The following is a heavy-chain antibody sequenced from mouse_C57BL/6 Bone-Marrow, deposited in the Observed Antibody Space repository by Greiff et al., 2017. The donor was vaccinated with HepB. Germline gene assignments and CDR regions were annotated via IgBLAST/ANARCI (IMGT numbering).Heavy chain of an antibody. Sequence: QVQLQQSGAELVRPGASVTLSCKASGYTFTDYEMHWVKQTPVHGLEWIGAIDPETGGTAYNQKFKGKAILTADKSSSTAYMELRSLTSEDSAGYYCTFPYYRVLYWYFDVWGTGTTVTVSS. CDR1: GYTFTDYE. CDR2: IDPETGGT. CDR3: TFPYYRVLYWYFDV. D-gene: IGHD2-12*01. V-gene: IGHV1-15*01. J-gene: IGHJ1*03.